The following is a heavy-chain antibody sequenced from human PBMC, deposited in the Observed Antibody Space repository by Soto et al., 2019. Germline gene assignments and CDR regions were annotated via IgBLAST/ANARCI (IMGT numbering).Heavy chain of an antibody. J-gene: IGHJ4*02. D-gene: IGHD3-16*01. V-gene: IGHV4-34*01. Sequence: QVQLQQWGAGLLKPSETLSLTCAVYGGSFSGYYWSWIRQPPGKGLEWIGEINHSGSTNYNPSLKIRVTISVDTSKNQFSMKLSSVTAADTAVYYCARGGLLRFVQHWGQGTLLTVSS. CDR1: GGSFSGYY. CDR2: INHSGST. CDR3: ARGGLLRFVQH.